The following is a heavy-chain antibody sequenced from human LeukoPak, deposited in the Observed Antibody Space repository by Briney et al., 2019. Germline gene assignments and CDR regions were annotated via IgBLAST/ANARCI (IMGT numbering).Heavy chain of an antibody. V-gene: IGHV4-38-2*02. CDR2: IFHSGST. J-gene: IGHJ5*02. Sequence: PSETLSLTCSVSGYSISSGFYWGWIRQPPGKGLEWIGSIFHSGSTYYNPSLKSRVTISVDTSKNQFSLKLSSVTAADTAVYYCARDRLLLWFGELLSPHDWFDPWGQGTLVTVSS. CDR1: GYSISSGFY. D-gene: IGHD3-10*01. CDR3: ARDRLLLWFGELLSPHDWFDP.